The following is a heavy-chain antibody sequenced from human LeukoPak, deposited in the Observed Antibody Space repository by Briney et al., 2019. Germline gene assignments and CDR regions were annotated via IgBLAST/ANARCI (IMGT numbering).Heavy chain of an antibody. V-gene: IGHV1-2*02. CDR2: INPNSGGT. D-gene: IGHD3-22*01. CDR1: GYTFTGYY. J-gene: IGHJ4*02. CDR3: ARPPFYDSSGYHLDY. Sequence: ASVKVSCKASGYTFTGYYMRWVRQAPGQGLEWMGWINPNSGGTNYAQKFQGRVTMTRDTSISTAYMELSRLRSDDTAVYYCARPPFYDSSGYHLDYWGQGTLVTVSS.